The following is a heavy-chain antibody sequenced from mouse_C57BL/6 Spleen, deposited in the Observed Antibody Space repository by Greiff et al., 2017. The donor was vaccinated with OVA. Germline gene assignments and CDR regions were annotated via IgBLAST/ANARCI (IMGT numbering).Heavy chain of an antibody. CDR3: TTGTWFAY. J-gene: IGHJ3*01. Sequence: QVHVKQSGAELVRPGASVTLSCKASGYTFTDYEMHWVKQTPVHGLEWIGAIDPETGGTAYNQKFKGKAILTADKYSSTAYMELRSLTSEDSAVYYCTTGTWFAYWGQGTLVTVSA. CDR1: GYTFTDYE. CDR2: IDPETGGT. V-gene: IGHV1-15*01.